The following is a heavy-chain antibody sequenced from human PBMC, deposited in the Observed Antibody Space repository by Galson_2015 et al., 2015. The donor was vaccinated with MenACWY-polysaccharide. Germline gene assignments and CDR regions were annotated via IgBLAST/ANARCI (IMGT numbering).Heavy chain of an antibody. CDR3: ESVRYSTGKGEIDY. CDR1: GFTFSNYA. J-gene: IGHJ4*02. V-gene: IGHV3-23*01. D-gene: IGHD5-18*01. CDR2: IGGSGSNT. Sequence: SLRLSCAASGFTFSNYAMSWVRQAPGKGLEWVSTIGGSGSNTHYEDSVKGRFTIPRANSKNKLPLQMNSLRVKDTDVYYCESVRYSTGKGEIDYWGQGTLVAVSS.